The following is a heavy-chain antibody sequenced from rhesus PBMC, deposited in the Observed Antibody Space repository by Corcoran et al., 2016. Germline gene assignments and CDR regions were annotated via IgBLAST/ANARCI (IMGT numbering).Heavy chain of an antibody. CDR2: ISNKANGGTA. Sequence: EVRLVESGGGLVQPGGSLRLSCAASGSSFGDYSSRWVRQAPGKGPEWVGFISNKANGGTAKYAASVKGRFTISRDDSKSIASLQMNSLKTEDTAVYYCSRGGRWLVDFEFWGQGALVIVSS. CDR3: SRGGRWLVDFEF. V-gene: IGHV3-116*02. J-gene: IGHJ1*01. D-gene: IGHD6-37*01. CDR1: GSSFGDYS.